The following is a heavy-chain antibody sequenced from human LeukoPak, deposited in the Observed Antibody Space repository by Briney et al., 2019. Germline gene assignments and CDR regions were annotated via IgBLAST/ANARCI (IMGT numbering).Heavy chain of an antibody. CDR1: EFTFSNYG. V-gene: IGHV3-30*03. D-gene: IGHD2-2*01. CDR2: ISYDGSNR. Sequence: PGGSLRLSCAASEFTFSNYGMHWVRQAPGKGLEWVAVISYDGSNRYYADSVKGRFTISRDNSKNTLYLQMNSLRVEDTAVYYCARDYCSSTSCYFDYWGQGTLVTVSS. CDR3: ARDYCSSTSCYFDY. J-gene: IGHJ4*02.